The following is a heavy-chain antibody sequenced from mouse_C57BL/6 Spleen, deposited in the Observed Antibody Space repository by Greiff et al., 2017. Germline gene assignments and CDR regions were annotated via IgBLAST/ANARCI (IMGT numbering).Heavy chain of an antibody. D-gene: IGHD3-2*02. CDR1: GFTFSDYY. Sequence: EVMLVESGGGLVQPGGSLKLSCAASGFTFSDYYMYWVRQTPEKRLEWVAYISNGGGSTYYPDTVKGRFTISRDNAKNTLYLQMSRLKSEDTAMYYCARQTAQDYFDYWGQGTTLTVSS. J-gene: IGHJ2*01. CDR2: ISNGGGST. V-gene: IGHV5-12*01. CDR3: ARQTAQDYFDY.